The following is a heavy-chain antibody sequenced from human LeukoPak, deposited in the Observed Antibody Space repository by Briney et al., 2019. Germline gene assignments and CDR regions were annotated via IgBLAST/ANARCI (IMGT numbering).Heavy chain of an antibody. D-gene: IGHD3-22*01. CDR1: GFTFSSYA. CDR3: AKAAMIVVATPHYFDY. Sequence: TGGSLRLSCAASGFTFSSYAMSWVRQAPGKGLEWVSAISGSGGSTYYADSVNGRFTISRDNSKNTLYLQMNSLRAEDTAVYYCAKAAMIVVATPHYFDYWGQGTLVTVSS. V-gene: IGHV3-23*01. CDR2: ISGSGGST. J-gene: IGHJ4*02.